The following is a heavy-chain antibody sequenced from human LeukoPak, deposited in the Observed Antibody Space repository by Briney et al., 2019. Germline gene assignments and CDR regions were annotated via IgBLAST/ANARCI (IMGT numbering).Heavy chain of an antibody. CDR2: IYYSGST. J-gene: IGHJ4*02. D-gene: IGHD6-13*01. CDR1: GGSISSSSYY. Sequence: SETLCLTCTVSGGSISSSSYYWGWIRQPPGKGLEWIGSIYYSGSTYYNPSLKSRVTISVDTSKNQFSLKLSSVTAADTAVYYCARLLSSSWYEGWNYFDYWGQGTLVTVSS. CDR3: ARLLSSSWYEGWNYFDY. V-gene: IGHV4-39*01.